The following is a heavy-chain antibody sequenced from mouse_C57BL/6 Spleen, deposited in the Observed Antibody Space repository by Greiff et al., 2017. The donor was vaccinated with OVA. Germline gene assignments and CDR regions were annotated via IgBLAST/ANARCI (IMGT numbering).Heavy chain of an antibody. J-gene: IGHJ4*01. CDR2: INPNNGGT. Sequence: VQLQQSGPELVKPGASVKISCKASGYTFTDYYMNWVKQSHGKSLEWIGDINPNNGGTSYNQKFKGKATLTVDKSSSTAYMELRSLTSEDSAVYYCARSDYGSSYHYAMDYWGQGTSVTVSS. CDR1: GYTFTDYY. D-gene: IGHD1-1*01. V-gene: IGHV1-26*01. CDR3: ARSDYGSSYHYAMDY.